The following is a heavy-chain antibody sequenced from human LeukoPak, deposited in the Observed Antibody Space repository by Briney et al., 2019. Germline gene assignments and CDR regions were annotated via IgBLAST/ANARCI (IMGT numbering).Heavy chain of an antibody. D-gene: IGHD2-15*01. CDR2: IIPIFGTA. V-gene: IGHV1-69*13. J-gene: IGHJ5*02. Sequence: SVKVSCKASGYTFTSYGISWVRQAPGQGLEWMGGIIPIFGTANYAQKFQGRVTITADESTSTAYMELSSLRSEDTAVYYCARSVAQVYCSGGSCYDNWFDPWGQGTLVTVSS. CDR3: ARSVAQVYCSGGSCYDNWFDP. CDR1: GYTFTSYG.